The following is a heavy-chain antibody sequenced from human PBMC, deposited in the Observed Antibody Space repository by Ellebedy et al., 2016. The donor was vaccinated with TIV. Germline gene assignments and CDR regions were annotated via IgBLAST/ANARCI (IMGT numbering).Heavy chain of an antibody. CDR2: INPRSGGT. CDR1: GYTFTDYY. CDR3: ARAKGGSYYFDY. D-gene: IGHD3-10*01. V-gene: IGHV1-2*02. Sequence: AASVKVSCKASGYTFTDYYVHWLRQAPGQGPEWMGSINPRSGGTEFAHFFQGRGTVTRDTSNITVYMELSRLASDDTAVYYCARAKGGSYYFDYWGQGTLVTVSS. J-gene: IGHJ4*02.